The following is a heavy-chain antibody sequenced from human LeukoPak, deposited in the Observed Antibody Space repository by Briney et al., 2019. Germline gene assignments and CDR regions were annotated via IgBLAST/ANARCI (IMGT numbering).Heavy chain of an antibody. D-gene: IGHD1-26*01. CDR2: IYYSGST. V-gene: IGHV4-31*03. J-gene: IGHJ5*02. Sequence: TSETLSLTCTVSGGSISSGGYYWSWIRQHPGEGLEWIGYIYYSGSTYYNPSLKSRVTISVDTSKDQFSLKLSSVTAADTAVYYCARDLLGTLSWGQGTLVTVSS. CDR3: ARDLLGTLS. CDR1: GGSISSGGYY.